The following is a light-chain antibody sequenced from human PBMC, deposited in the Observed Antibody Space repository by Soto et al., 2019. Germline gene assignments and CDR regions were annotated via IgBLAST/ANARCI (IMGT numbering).Light chain of an antibody. Sequence: QSVLTQPPSASGTPGQRVTISCFGSSSNIGSNNVNWYQQLPGTAPKFVIYSNNQRPSGVPDRFSGSKSGTSASLAISGLQSEDEADYYCAAWDDSLNADVFGTGTKLTVL. CDR3: AAWDDSLNADV. CDR2: SNN. CDR1: SSNIGSNN. J-gene: IGLJ1*01. V-gene: IGLV1-44*01.